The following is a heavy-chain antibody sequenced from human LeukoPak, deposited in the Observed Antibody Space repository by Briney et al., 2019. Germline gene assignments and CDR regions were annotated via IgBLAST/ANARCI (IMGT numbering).Heavy chain of an antibody. CDR3: TISYYSDEGIDY. Sequence: SETLSLTCTVSGYSISSGYYWGWIRQPPGKGLEWIGEINHSGSTNYNPSLKSRVTISVDASKNQFSLKLSSVTAADTAVYYCTISYYSDEGIDYWGQGTLVTVSS. CDR2: INHSGST. CDR1: GYSISSGYY. V-gene: IGHV4-38-2*02. D-gene: IGHD3-22*01. J-gene: IGHJ4*02.